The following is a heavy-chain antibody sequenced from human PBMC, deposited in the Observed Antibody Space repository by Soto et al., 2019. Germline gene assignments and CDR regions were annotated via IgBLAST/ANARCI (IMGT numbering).Heavy chain of an antibody. J-gene: IGHJ6*02. V-gene: IGHV3-48*01. CDR3: ARESADYDILTGYYQYGMDV. Sequence: GGSLRLSCAASGFTFSSYIMNWVRQAPGKGLEWVSYISSSSSTIYYADSVKGRFTISRDNAKNSLYLQMNSLRAEDTAVYYCARESADYDILTGYYQYGMDVWGQGTTVTV. CDR2: ISSSSSTI. D-gene: IGHD3-9*01. CDR1: GFTFSSYI.